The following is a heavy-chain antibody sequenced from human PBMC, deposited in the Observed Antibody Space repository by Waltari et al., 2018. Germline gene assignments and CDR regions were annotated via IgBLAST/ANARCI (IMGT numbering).Heavy chain of an antibody. J-gene: IGHJ4*02. CDR2: IRYDGSNK. D-gene: IGHD1-7*01. CDR1: GFTFSSYG. Sequence: QVQLVESGGGVVQPGGSLRLSCAASGFTFSSYGMHWVRQAPGKGLEWVAFIRYDGSNKYYADSVKGRFTISRDNSKNTLYLQMNSLRAEDTAVYYCATGSGTLDYWGQGTLVTVSS. V-gene: IGHV3-30*02. CDR3: ATGSGTLDY.